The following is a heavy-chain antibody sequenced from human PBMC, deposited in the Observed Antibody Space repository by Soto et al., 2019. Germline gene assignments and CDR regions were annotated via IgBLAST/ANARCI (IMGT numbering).Heavy chain of an antibody. J-gene: IGHJ4*02. V-gene: IGHV4-34*01. Sequence: SETLSLTCAVYGGSFSGYYWSWIRQPPGKGLEWIGEINHSGSTNYNPSLKSRVTISVDTSKNQFSLKLSSVTAADTAVYYCARVSRNGDYNKLDYWGQGTLVTVS. D-gene: IGHD4-4*01. CDR1: GGSFSGYY. CDR3: ARVSRNGDYNKLDY. CDR2: INHSGST.